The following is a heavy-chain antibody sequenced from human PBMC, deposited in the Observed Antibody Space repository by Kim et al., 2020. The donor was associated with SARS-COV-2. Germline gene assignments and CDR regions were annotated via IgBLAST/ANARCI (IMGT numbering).Heavy chain of an antibody. D-gene: IGHD5-18*01. CDR3: ATNAPKADTYGMDV. Sequence: ADSVKGRFTISRDNHKNTLYLQMNSLRAEDTAVYYCATNAPKADTYGMDVWGQGTTVTVSS. J-gene: IGHJ6*02. V-gene: IGHV3-53*01.